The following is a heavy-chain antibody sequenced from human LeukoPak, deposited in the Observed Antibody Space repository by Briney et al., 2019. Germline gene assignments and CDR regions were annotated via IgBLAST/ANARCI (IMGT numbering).Heavy chain of an antibody. CDR1: GFTFSNAW. J-gene: IGHJ4*02. V-gene: IGHV3-15*01. CDR3: TTIDIVGAAFDY. D-gene: IGHD1-26*01. CDR2: IKSKTDGGTT. Sequence: EGSLRLSCAASGFTFSNAWMSWVRQAPGKGLEWVGRIKSKTDGGTTDYAAPVKGRFTISRDDSKNTLYLQMNSLKTEDTAVYYCTTIDIVGAAFDYWGQGTLVTVSS.